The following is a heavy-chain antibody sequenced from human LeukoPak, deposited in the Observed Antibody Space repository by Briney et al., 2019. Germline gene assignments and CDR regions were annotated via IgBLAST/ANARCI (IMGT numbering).Heavy chain of an antibody. D-gene: IGHD3-10*01. CDR2: ISGSGGST. CDR1: GFTFSSYA. V-gene: IGHV3-23*01. Sequence: GGSLRLSCAASGFTFSSYAMSWVRQAPGKGLEWVSAISGSGGSTYYADSVKGRFTLSRDNSKTTLFLQLNSLRAEDTAVYYCARDSTYYYDSGSSGPHYFDFWGQGTLVTVSS. J-gene: IGHJ4*02. CDR3: ARDSTYYYDSGSSGPHYFDF.